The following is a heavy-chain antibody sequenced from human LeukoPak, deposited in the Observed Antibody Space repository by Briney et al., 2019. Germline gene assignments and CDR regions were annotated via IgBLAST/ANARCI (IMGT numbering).Heavy chain of an antibody. CDR3: AVGLHSGQFAFDI. V-gene: IGHV4-38-2*01. Sequence: SETLSLTCAVSGYSISRGSYWGWIRQPPGKGLEWIGSVYHSGSAYYNPSLKSRVTISVDTSKNQFSLKLTSVTAADTAVYYCAVGLHSGQFAFDIWGQGTMVSVSS. CDR2: VYHSGSA. D-gene: IGHD5-24*01. CDR1: GYSISRGSY. J-gene: IGHJ3*02.